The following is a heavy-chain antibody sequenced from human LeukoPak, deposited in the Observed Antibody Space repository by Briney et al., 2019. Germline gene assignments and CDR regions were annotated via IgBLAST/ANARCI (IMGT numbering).Heavy chain of an antibody. CDR1: GFTVSSNY. J-gene: IGHJ6*03. V-gene: IGHV3-66*01. CDR3: ARVIGSSRIYYYYYMDV. CDR2: IYSGGST. Sequence: GGSLRLSCAASGFTVSSNYMSWVRQAPGKGLEWVSVIYSGGSTYYADSVKGRFTISRDNSKNTLYLQMNSLRAEDTAVYYCARVIGSSRIYYYYYMDVWGKGTTVTISS. D-gene: IGHD1-26*01.